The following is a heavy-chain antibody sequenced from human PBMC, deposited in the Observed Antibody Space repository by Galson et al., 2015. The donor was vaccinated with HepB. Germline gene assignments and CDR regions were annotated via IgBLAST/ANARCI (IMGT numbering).Heavy chain of an antibody. J-gene: IGHJ6*02. D-gene: IGHD2-21*02. CDR3: ATVVTATHYYYYGMDV. CDR1: GSTFSSYG. V-gene: IGHV3-30*03. Sequence: SLRLSCAASGSTFSSYGMHWVRQAPGKGLEWVAVISYDGSNKYYADSVKGRFTISRDNSKNTLYLQVNSLRAEDTAVYYCATVVTATHYYYYGMDVWGQGTTVTVSS. CDR2: ISYDGSNK.